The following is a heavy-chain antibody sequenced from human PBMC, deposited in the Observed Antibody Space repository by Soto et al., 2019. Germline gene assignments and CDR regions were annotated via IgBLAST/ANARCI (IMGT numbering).Heavy chain of an antibody. D-gene: IGHD2-2*01. CDR1: GYTFTGYY. J-gene: IGHJ5*02. CDR2: INPNSGCT. CDR3: ARDSGYCSSTSCYDPGIDP. V-gene: IGHV1-2*02. Sequence: GASVKVSCKAYGYTFTGYYMHWVLQAPGQGLEWMGWINPNSGCTNYAQKFQGRVTMTRDTSISTAYMELSRLRSDDTAVYYCARDSGYCSSTSCYDPGIDPWGQGTLVTVSS.